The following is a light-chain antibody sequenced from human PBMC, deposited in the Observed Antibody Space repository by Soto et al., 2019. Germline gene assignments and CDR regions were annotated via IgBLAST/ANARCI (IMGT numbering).Light chain of an antibody. CDR3: CSYAGSSTL. J-gene: IGLJ2*01. CDR1: SSDVGSYNL. V-gene: IGLV2-23*01. Sequence: QSALTQPASVSGSPGQSITISCTGTSSDVGSYNLGSWYQQHPGKAPKLMIYEGSKRPSGVSNRFSGSKSGNTASLTISGLQAEDEADYYCCSYAGSSTLFGGGTKVTV. CDR2: EGS.